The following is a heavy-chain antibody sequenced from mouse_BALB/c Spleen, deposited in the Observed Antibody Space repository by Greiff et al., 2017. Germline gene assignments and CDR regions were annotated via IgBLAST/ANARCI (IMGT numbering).Heavy chain of an antibody. V-gene: IGHV1-4*01. D-gene: IGHD2-4*01. CDR2: INPSSGYT. Sequence: QVQLQQSGAELARPGASVKMSCKASGYTFTSYTMHWVKQRPGQGLEWIGYINPSSGYTNYNQKFKDKATLTADKSSSTDYMQLSSLTSEDSAVYYCARPMITTGWFAYWGQGTLVTVAA. CDR3: ARPMITTGWFAY. CDR1: GYTFTSYT. J-gene: IGHJ3*01.